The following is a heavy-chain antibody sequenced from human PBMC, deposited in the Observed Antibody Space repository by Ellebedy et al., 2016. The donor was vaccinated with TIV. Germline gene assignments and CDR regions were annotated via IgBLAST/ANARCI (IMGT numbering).Heavy chain of an antibody. D-gene: IGHD3-16*01. CDR2: IGTTSLT. CDR1: GFTFSSYA. V-gene: IGHV3-23*01. Sequence: GESLKISCAASGFTFSSYAMTWVRQASGKGLEWASSIGTTSLTFYADSVKGRFTISRDNSKNTLYLQMDSLRAEDTAVYHCAKGGIGEVGLGDWGQGTLVTVSS. J-gene: IGHJ4*02. CDR3: AKGGIGEVGLGD.